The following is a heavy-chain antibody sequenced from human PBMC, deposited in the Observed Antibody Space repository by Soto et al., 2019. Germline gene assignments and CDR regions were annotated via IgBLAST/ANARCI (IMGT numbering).Heavy chain of an antibody. D-gene: IGHD6-19*01. CDR2: INPSGGST. CDR1: GYTFSNYY. J-gene: IGHJ5*02. V-gene: IGHV1-46*01. CDR3: ARKTVAGQSRSQFDP. Sequence: KVSCKASGYTFSNYYMHWVRQAPGQGLEWMGIINPSGGSTYYAQKFQGRVTMTSDTSTSTVYMELSSLRSEDTAVYYCARKTVAGQSRSQFDPWGQGTLVTVS.